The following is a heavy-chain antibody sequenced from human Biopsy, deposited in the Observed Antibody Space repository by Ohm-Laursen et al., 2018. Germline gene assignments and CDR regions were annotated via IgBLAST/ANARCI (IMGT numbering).Heavy chain of an antibody. CDR1: GGSITTPG. Sequence: GSSVTVSCKVSGGSITTPGTSWVRQAPGQGLEWVGRINPILGILDYAQRLKDRVTITADKSTNTAYMQLSRLTSEDTASYYCASLYSGTYVDSDYWGQGTLVTVSS. CDR3: ASLYSGTYVDSDY. D-gene: IGHD1-26*01. J-gene: IGHJ4*02. CDR2: INPILGIL. V-gene: IGHV1-69*04.